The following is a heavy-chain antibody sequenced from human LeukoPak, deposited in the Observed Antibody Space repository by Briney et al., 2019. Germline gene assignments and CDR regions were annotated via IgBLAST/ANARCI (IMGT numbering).Heavy chain of an antibody. J-gene: IGHJ6*02. CDR3: VRVVIENYYYHGMDV. D-gene: IGHD2-15*01. V-gene: IGHV5-51*01. CDR1: GYNFATYW. CDR2: IYPGDSDT. Sequence: GESLKISCKGSGYNFATYWIGWVRQIPGKGLEWMGIIYPGDSDTRYSPSFQGQVTISADKSISTAYLQWSSLKASDTAMYYCVRVVIENYYYHGMDVWGQGTTVTVSS.